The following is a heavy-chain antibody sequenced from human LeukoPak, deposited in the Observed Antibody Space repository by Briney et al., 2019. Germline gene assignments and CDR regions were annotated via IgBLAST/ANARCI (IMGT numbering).Heavy chain of an antibody. J-gene: IGHJ4*02. CDR1: GGSFSGYY. V-gene: IGHV4-34*01. CDR3: ALRGRDYDFWSGPYYFDY. D-gene: IGHD3-3*01. CDR2: IYYSGST. Sequence: KSSETLSLTCAVYGGSFSGYYWGWIRQPPGKGLEWIGSIYYSGSTYYNPSLKSRVTISVDTSKNQFSLKLSSVTAADTAVYYCALRGRDYDFWSGPYYFDYWGQGTLVTVSS.